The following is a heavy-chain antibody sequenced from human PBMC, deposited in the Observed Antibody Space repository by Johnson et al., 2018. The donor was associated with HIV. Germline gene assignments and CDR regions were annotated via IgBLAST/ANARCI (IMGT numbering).Heavy chain of an antibody. D-gene: IGHD5-24*01. CDR2: IKEDGSEE. CDR3: ARGTRGYNLAPDAFDI. Sequence: VQLVESGGGLVQPGGSLRLSCAASGITFSNYWMGWVRQAPGKGLEWVANIKEDGSEEYYADSVKGRSTISRDNAKNSLYLQMGSLRAEDMAVYYCARGTRGYNLAPDAFDIWGQGTMVTVSS. V-gene: IGHV3-7*02. J-gene: IGHJ3*02. CDR1: GITFSNYW.